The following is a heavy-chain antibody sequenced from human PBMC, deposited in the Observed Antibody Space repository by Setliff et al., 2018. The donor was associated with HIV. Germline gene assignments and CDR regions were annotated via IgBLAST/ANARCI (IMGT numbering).Heavy chain of an antibody. CDR1: GGSISSYY. J-gene: IGHJ4*02. Sequence: SETLSLTCTVSGGSISSYYWSWIRQPAGMGLEWLGHIYSSGSTNYNPSLKSRVTISVDTSKNQFSLKLYSVTAADTAVYFCARAYFGSGIYYWGQGTLVTVSS. D-gene: IGHD3-10*01. CDR3: ARAYFGSGIYY. CDR2: IYSSGST. V-gene: IGHV4-4*09.